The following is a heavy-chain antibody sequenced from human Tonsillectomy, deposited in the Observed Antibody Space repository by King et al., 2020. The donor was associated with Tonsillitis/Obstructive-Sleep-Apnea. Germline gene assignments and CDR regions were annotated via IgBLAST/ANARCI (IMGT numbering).Heavy chain of an antibody. CDR3: ARGYYYYYMDV. J-gene: IGHJ6*03. CDR1: GGSLSTYY. Sequence: VQLQESGPGLVKPSETLSLTCTVSGGSLSTYYWSWIRQPPGKGLEWIGYIYYTGSTNYNPSLKSRVTISVEKSKNQFSLKLSSVTAADTAVYYCARGYYYYYMDVWGKGTTVTVSS. V-gene: IGHV4-59*01. CDR2: IYYTGST.